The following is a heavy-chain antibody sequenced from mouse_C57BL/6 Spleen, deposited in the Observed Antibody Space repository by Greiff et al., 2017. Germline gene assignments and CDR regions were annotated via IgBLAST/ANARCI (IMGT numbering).Heavy chain of an antibody. CDR1: GYTFTSYW. CDR2: IYPSDSET. D-gene: IGHD1-1*01. J-gene: IGHJ3*01. V-gene: IGHV1-61*01. CDR3: ARGSYYGSSWFAY. Sequence: QVQLQQSGAELVRPGSSVKLSCKASGYTFTSYWMDWVKQRPGQGLEWIGNIYPSDSETHYNQKFKDKATLTVDKSSSTAYMQLSSLTSEDSAVYYCARGSYYGSSWFAYWGQGTLVTVSA.